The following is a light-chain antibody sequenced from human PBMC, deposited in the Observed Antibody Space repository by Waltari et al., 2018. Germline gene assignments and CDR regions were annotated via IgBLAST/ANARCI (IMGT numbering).Light chain of an antibody. CDR3: SSYTTGSTRYV. V-gene: IGLV2-14*03. Sequence: QSALTQPASVSGSPGTSITIPCTPTRGDMGASTFVSWYQKHPGKAPKVMISAVNNRPSGVSSRFSGSKSGNTASLTISGLQAEDEADYYCSSYTTGSTRYVFGSGTKVTVL. CDR1: RGDMGASTF. J-gene: IGLJ1*01. CDR2: AVN.